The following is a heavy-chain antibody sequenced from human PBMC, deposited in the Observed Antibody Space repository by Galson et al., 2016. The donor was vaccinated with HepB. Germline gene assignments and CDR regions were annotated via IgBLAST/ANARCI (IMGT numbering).Heavy chain of an antibody. CDR1: GFTLSDYY. J-gene: IGHJ4*02. CDR3: TRTGLGDFDY. V-gene: IGHV3-72*01. CDR2: TRNRARSYTT. Sequence: SLRLSCAASGFTLSDYYMDWVRQAPGKGLEWVGRTRNRARSYTTDYVASVKGRFSTSRDNSKNSVYLHMNGLKFEDAAIYYCTRTGLGDFDYWGRGTLVTVSS.